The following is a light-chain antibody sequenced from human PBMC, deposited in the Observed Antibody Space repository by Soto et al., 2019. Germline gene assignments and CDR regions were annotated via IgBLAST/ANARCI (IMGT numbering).Light chain of an antibody. Sequence: EFVLTQSPATLSLSPGERATLSCRASQSVSSYLAWYQQKPGQAPRLLIYDASNRATGIPARCSGSGSGTDLTLTISSLDPEDFAVYYCQQRSNWPITFGQGTRLEIK. CDR2: DAS. J-gene: IGKJ5*01. CDR3: QQRSNWPIT. CDR1: QSVSSY. V-gene: IGKV3-11*01.